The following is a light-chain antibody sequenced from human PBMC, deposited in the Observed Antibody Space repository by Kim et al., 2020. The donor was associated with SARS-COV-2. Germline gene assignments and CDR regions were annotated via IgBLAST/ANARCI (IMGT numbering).Light chain of an antibody. Sequence: DIQMTQSPSSLAASVGDRVTIACRVSQSISTYLNWYQQKPGKAPKLLIYAASSLQSGVPSRFSGSGSGTDFTLTISSLQPEDFGTYYCQQSHTAPLLTFGGGTKVDIK. J-gene: IGKJ4*01. CDR1: QSISTY. CDR3: QQSHTAPLLT. CDR2: AAS. V-gene: IGKV1-39*01.